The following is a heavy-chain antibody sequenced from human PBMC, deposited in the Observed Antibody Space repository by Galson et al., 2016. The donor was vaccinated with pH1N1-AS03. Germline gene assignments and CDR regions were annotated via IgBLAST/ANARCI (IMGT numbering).Heavy chain of an antibody. V-gene: IGHV3-74*03. J-gene: IGHJ4*02. CDR2: MTREGTSR. Sequence: SLRLSCAASGFIFSDYWMHWVRQAPGKGLVWVARMTREGTSRTYADSVKGRFTISRDNAKNTLFLQMDSLRAEDTAVYYCVSPYCTGVNCYPGAFWGQGARVTVSS. CDR3: VSPYCTGVNCYPGAF. CDR1: GFIFSDYW. D-gene: IGHD2-8*02.